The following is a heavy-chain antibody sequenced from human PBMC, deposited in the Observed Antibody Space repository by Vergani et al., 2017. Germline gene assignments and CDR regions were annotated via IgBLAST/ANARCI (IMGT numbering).Heavy chain of an antibody. CDR1: GFSVSDNY. V-gene: IGHV3-66*01. J-gene: IGHJ6*02. Sequence: EVRLVDSGGGLVQPGGSLRLSCAASGFSVSDNYMSWVRQAPGKGLEWVSILYVVGTSDYADSVKGRFTVSRDISKNTLHVQLNSLRVEDTAVSFCSYGMDVWGQGTTVTVSS. D-gene: IGHD3-10*02. CDR2: LYVVGTS. CDR3: SYGMDV.